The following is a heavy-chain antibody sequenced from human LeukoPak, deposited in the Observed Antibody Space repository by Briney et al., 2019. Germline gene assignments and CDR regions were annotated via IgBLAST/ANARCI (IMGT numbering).Heavy chain of an antibody. V-gene: IGHV4-30-2*01. J-gene: IGHJ3*02. CDR3: ATSKVGAALDAFDI. CDR1: GGSISSGGYS. CDR2: IYHSGST. Sequence: PSETLSLTCAVSGGSISSGGYSWSWVRQPPGKGLEWLGYIYHSGSTYYNPSLKSRVTISVDRSKNQFSLKLSSVTAADTAVYYCATSKVGAALDAFDIWGQGTMVTVSS. D-gene: IGHD1-26*01.